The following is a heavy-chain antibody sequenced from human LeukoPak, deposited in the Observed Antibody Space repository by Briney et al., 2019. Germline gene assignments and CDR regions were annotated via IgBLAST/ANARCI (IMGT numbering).Heavy chain of an antibody. D-gene: IGHD5-24*01. CDR1: GYSISSGYY. J-gene: IGHJ5*02. CDR2: IYHSGST. V-gene: IGHV4-38-2*01. CDR3: ARRLQHNWFDP. Sequence: SETLSLTCAVSGYSISSGYYWGWIRQPPGKGLEWIGSIYHSGSTYYNPSLKSRVTISVDTSKNQCSLKLSSVTAADTAVYYCARRLQHNWFDPWGQGTLVTVSS.